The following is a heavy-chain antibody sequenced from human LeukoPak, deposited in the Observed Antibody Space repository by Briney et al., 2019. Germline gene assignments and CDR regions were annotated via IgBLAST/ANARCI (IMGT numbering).Heavy chain of an antibody. CDR1: GYTFTGYY. V-gene: IGHV1-2*02. D-gene: IGHD2-2*01. Sequence: ASVKVSCKASGYTFTGYYMHWVRQAPGQGLEWMGWINPNGVGTNYAQKFQGRVTMTRDTSISTAYMELSRLRSDDTAVYYCARVGCSSTSCYHRDYYYGMDVWGQGTTVTVSS. CDR3: ARVGCSSTSCYHRDYYYGMDV. CDR2: INPNGVGT. J-gene: IGHJ6*02.